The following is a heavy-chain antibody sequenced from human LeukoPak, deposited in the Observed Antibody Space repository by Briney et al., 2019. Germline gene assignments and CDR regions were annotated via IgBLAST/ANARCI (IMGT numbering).Heavy chain of an antibody. Sequence: AAVKVSCKASGYTFTSYYMHWVRQAPVQGLEWMGIINPSGGSTSYAQKFQGRVTMTRDMSTSTVYMELSSLRSEDTAVYYCARDSYSSSWYRPFYYMDVWGKGTTVTVSS. D-gene: IGHD6-13*01. CDR1: GYTFTSYY. J-gene: IGHJ6*03. CDR2: INPSGGST. CDR3: ARDSYSSSWYRPFYYMDV. V-gene: IGHV1-46*01.